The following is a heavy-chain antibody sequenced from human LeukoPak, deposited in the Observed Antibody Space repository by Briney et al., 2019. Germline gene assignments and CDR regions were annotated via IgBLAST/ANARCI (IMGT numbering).Heavy chain of an antibody. CDR3: ARDLGYCSSTSCYGGNYFDY. V-gene: IGHV3-21*01. Sequence: GGSLRLSCAASGFTFSSYSMNWVRQAPGKGLEWVSSISSSSSCIYYADSVKGRFTISGDNAKNSLYLQMNSLRAEDTAVYYCARDLGYCSSTSCYGGNYFDYWGQGTLVTVSS. CDR2: ISSSSSCI. CDR1: GFTFSSYS. D-gene: IGHD2-2*01. J-gene: IGHJ4*02.